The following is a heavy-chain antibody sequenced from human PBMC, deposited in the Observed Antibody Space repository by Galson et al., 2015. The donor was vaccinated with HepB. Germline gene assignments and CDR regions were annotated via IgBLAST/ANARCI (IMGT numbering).Heavy chain of an antibody. Sequence: SLRLSCAASGFTLTSYWMNWVRQAPGKGLEWVAIIKQDGSEKYYVDSVKGRFTISRNNAKNSVYLQMNSLRAEDTAVYFCARRRGRIFGVFAGYGMDVWGPGATVSVSS. CDR1: GFTLTSYW. V-gene: IGHV3-7*01. CDR2: IKQDGSEK. D-gene: IGHD3-3*01. J-gene: IGHJ6*02. CDR3: ARRRGRIFGVFAGYGMDV.